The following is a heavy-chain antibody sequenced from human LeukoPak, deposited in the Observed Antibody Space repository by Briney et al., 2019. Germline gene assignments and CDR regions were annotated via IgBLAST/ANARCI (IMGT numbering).Heavy chain of an antibody. D-gene: IGHD3-22*01. CDR2: LYDSGST. CDR3: ARVAPAPYYYDSSGYYPYYFDY. V-gene: IGHV4-59*01. Sequence: SETLSLTCTVSGVSISSYYWSWIRQPPGKGVEWIGYLYDSGSTNHNPSLKSRVTISVDTSKNQFSLKLSSVTAADTAVYYCARVAPAPYYYDSSGYYPYYFDYWGQGTLVTVSS. CDR1: GVSISSYY. J-gene: IGHJ4*02.